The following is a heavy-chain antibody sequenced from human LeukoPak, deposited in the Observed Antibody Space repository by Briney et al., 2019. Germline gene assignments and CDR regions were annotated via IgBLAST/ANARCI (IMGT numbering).Heavy chain of an antibody. CDR1: GGSFSGYY. Sequence: SETLSLTCAVYGGSFSGYYWSWIRQPPGKGLEWIGEINHSGSTNYNPPLKSRVTISVDTSKNQFSLKLSSVTAADTAVYYCARAGLNGDVDYWGQGTLVTVSS. CDR2: INHSGST. J-gene: IGHJ4*02. V-gene: IGHV4-34*01. CDR3: ARAGLNGDVDY. D-gene: IGHD4-17*01.